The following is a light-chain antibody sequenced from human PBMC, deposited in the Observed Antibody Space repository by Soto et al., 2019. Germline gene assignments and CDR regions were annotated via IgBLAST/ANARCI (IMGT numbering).Light chain of an antibody. CDR2: EVT. Sequence: QSVLTQPASVSGSPGQSITISCTGTSSELGAYDYVSWYQHHPGKAPKLLIYEVTNRPSGVSNRFSGSKSGNTASLTISGLQAEDEADYYCSSYTTIYSYVFGTGTKLTVL. V-gene: IGLV2-14*01. J-gene: IGLJ1*01. CDR1: SSELGAYDY. CDR3: SSYTTIYSYV.